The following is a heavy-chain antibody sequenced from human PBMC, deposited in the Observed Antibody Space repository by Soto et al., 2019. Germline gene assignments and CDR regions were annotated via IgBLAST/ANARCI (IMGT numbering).Heavy chain of an antibody. Sequence: SETLSLTCTVSGDSIISSDFYWGWVRQPPGKGLEWIGSIFYLGSSYYNPSLKSRVTMSVDTSKSQFSLGLRSVTAADTALYFCARHSLALRKNNWFDPWGQGIMVTVSS. D-gene: IGHD3-3*02. CDR1: GDSIISSDFY. CDR2: IFYLGSS. V-gene: IGHV4-39*01. CDR3: ARHSLALRKNNWFDP. J-gene: IGHJ5*02.